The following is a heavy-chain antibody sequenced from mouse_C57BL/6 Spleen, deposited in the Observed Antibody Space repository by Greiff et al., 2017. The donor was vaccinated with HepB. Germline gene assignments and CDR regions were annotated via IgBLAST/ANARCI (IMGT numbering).Heavy chain of an antibody. V-gene: IGHV1-69*01. CDR1: GYTFTSYW. J-gene: IGHJ2*01. Sequence: VQLQQPGAELVMPGASVKLSCKASGYTFTSYWMHWVKQRPGQGLEWIGEIDPSDSYTNYNQKFKGKSTLTVDKSSSTAYMQLSSLTSEDSAVYYCARLGGTLFDYWGQGTTLTVSS. CDR2: IDPSDSYT. D-gene: IGHD4-1*01. CDR3: ARLGGTLFDY.